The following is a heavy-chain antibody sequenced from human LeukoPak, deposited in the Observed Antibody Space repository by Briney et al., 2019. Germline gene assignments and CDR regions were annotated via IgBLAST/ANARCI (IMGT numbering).Heavy chain of an antibody. D-gene: IGHD2-15*01. Sequence: ASVKVSCKASGGTFSSYAISWVRRAPGQGLEWMGRIIPILGIANYAQKLQGRVTMTTDTSTSTAYMELRSLRSDDTAVYYCARDLMVVAATCAYWGQGTLVTVSS. CDR3: ARDLMVVAATCAY. J-gene: IGHJ4*02. CDR2: IIPILGIA. V-gene: IGHV1-69*04. CDR1: GGTFSSYA.